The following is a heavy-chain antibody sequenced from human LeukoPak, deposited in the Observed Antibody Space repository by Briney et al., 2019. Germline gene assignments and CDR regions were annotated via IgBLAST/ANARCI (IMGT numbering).Heavy chain of an antibody. V-gene: IGHV3-33*01. D-gene: IGHD1-20*01. CDR2: IWYDGSNK. CDR1: GSTFSSYG. Sequence: GGSLRLSCAASGSTFSSYGMHWVRQAPGKGLEWVAVIWYDGSNKYYADSVKGRFTISRDNSKNTLYLQMNSLRAEDTAVYYCARDRSSITSYYYYGMDVWGQGTTVTVSS. CDR3: ARDRSSITSYYYYGMDV. J-gene: IGHJ6*02.